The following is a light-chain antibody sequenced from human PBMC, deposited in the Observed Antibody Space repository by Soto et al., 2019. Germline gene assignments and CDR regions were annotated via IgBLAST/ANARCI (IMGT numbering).Light chain of an antibody. CDR2: GAS. CDR1: QSVSSN. CDR3: QQYNNWPPVT. Sequence: EIVMTQSPATLSVSPGERATLSCRASQSVSSNLAWYQQKPGQAPRLLIYGASTRPTDIPARFSGSGSGTEFTLTISSLQSEDFAVYYFQQYNNWPPVTFCQGTRLEIK. J-gene: IGKJ5*01. V-gene: IGKV3-15*01.